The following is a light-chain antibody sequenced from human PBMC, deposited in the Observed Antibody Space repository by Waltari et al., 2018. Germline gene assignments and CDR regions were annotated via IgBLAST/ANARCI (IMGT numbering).Light chain of an antibody. CDR1: HTINNY. J-gene: IGKJ4*01. Sequence: DIQMTLSPSTLSASEGDRVTITCRASHTINNYLAWYQQKPGKAPKLVIYDASSLESGVPSRFSGSGSGTEFTLTISSLQPDDFATYYCQQYDFYSLTFGGGTRVEIK. CDR3: QQYDFYSLT. V-gene: IGKV1-5*01. CDR2: DAS.